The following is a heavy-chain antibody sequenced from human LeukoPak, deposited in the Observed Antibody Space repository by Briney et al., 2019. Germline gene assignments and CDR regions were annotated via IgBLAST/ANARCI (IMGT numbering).Heavy chain of an antibody. V-gene: IGHV3-7*01. Sequence: PGGSLRLSCAASGFTFSSYWMSWVRQAPGKGLEWVANIKQDGSEEYYVDSVKGRFTTSRDNAKNSLYLQMNSLRAEDTAVYYCARATDDFWSGYYIDYWGQGTLVTVSS. D-gene: IGHD3-3*01. J-gene: IGHJ4*02. CDR1: GFTFSSYW. CDR3: ARATDDFWSGYYIDY. CDR2: IKQDGSEE.